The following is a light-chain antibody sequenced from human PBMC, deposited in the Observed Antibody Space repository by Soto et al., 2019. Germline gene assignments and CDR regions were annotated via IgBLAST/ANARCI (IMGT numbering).Light chain of an antibody. CDR1: SSNIGAGYD. J-gene: IGLJ3*02. Sequence: QSVLTQPPSVSGAPGQRVTISCTGSSSNIGAGYDVHWYQQVPGTAPKVLIYGNNNRPSGVPDRVSGSKSGTSASLAITGLQAADEADYYCQSYDSSLTGVVFGGGTKLTVL. CDR3: QSYDSSLTGVV. CDR2: GNN. V-gene: IGLV1-40*01.